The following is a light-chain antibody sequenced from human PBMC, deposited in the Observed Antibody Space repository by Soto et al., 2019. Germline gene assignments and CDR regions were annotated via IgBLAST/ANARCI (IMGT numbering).Light chain of an antibody. CDR3: SSYTSSTGYV. Sequence: QSVLAQPASVSGSPGQSITISCTGTSSDVGGYNYVSWYQQHPGKAPKLMIYEASNRPSGVSTRFSGSKSGNTASLTISGLQAEDEADYYCSSYTSSTGYVFGTGTTVTVL. V-gene: IGLV2-14*01. J-gene: IGLJ1*01. CDR2: EAS. CDR1: SSDVGGYNY.